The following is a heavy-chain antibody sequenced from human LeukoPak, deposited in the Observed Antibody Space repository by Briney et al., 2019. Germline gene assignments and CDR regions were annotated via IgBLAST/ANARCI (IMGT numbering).Heavy chain of an antibody. D-gene: IGHD3-16*01. Sequence: SVKVSCKASGYTFTSYDINWVRQATGQGLEWMGWMNPNSGNTGYAQKFQGRVTTTRNTSISTAYMELSSLRSEDTAVYYCARVGPNRRWGPSRFDYWGQGTLVTVSS. CDR2: MNPNSGNT. CDR3: ARVGPNRRWGPSRFDY. V-gene: IGHV1-8*01. CDR1: GYTFTSYD. J-gene: IGHJ4*02.